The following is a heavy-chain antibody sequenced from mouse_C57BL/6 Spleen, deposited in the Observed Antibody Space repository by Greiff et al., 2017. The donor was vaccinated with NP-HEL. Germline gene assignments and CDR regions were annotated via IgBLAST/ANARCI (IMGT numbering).Heavy chain of an antibody. Sequence: VQLQQPGAELVMPGASVKLSCKASGYTFTSYWMHWVKQRPGQGLEWIGEIDPSDSYTNYNQKFKGKSTLTVDKSSSTAYMQLSSLTSEDSAVYYCARWGTGAFDYWGQGTTLTVSS. CDR3: ARWGTGAFDY. D-gene: IGHD4-1*01. J-gene: IGHJ2*01. V-gene: IGHV1-69*01. CDR2: IDPSDSYT. CDR1: GYTFTSYW.